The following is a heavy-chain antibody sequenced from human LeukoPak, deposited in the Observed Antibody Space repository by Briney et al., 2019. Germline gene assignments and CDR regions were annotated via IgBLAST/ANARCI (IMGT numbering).Heavy chain of an antibody. Sequence: PSETLSLTCAVYGESFSDYYWTWIRQPPGKGLEWIGEINHYGSTNYKSSLKSRVTMSVDTSKNQFSLKLRSVTAADTATYYCARGLSRSSRSPFDLWGQGTLVTVSS. V-gene: IGHV4-34*01. CDR2: INHYGST. CDR3: ARGLSRSSRSPFDL. CDR1: GESFSDYY. J-gene: IGHJ4*02. D-gene: IGHD6-6*01.